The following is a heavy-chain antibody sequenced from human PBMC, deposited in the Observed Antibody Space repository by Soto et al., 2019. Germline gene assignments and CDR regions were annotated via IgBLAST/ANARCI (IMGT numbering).Heavy chain of an antibody. CDR1: GFTVSSFQ. Sequence: GSLRLSCAASGFTVSSFQMKWVRQAPGKGLEWVSYISNNGITTYYADSVKGRFTISRDNGKNSLYLQMNSLRAEDTAVYYCATTLTYWNAMDVWGQGTTVNVSS. CDR2: ISNNGITT. J-gene: IGHJ6*02. V-gene: IGHV3-48*03. CDR3: ATTLTYWNAMDV. D-gene: IGHD4-17*01.